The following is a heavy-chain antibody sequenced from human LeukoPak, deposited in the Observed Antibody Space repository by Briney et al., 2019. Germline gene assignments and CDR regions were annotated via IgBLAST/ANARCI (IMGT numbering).Heavy chain of an antibody. CDR3: VSTRGFSYDYYGY. CDR2: IYYSKNT. V-gene: IGHV4-39*01. CDR1: GGSISSSSAY. D-gene: IGHD5-18*01. Sequence: SETLSLTSTVSGGSISSSSAYCSWIRQPPGKGLEWIGSIYYSKNTYYNPSLKSRVTISADTSKNQFSLTLGSVSATDTAVYYCVSTRGFSYDYYGYWGQGTLVTVSS. J-gene: IGHJ4*02.